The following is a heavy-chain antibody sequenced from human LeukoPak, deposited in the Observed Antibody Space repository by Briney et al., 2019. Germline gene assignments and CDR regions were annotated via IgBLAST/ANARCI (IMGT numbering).Heavy chain of an antibody. CDR1: GFTFTNYA. V-gene: IGHV3-23*01. D-gene: IGHD3-10*01. Sequence: GGSLRLSCAASGFTFTNYAVSLVRQAPGKGLEWVSHISASGSTYYADSVEGRLTISRDNSRKTLYMQMNSLRDEDTAIYYCARSFLWFPEGIWGQGTMVTVSS. CDR2: ISASGST. CDR3: ARSFLWFPEGI. J-gene: IGHJ3*02.